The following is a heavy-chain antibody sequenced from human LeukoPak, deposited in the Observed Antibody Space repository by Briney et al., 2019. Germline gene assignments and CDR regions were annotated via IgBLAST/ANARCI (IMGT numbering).Heavy chain of an antibody. D-gene: IGHD7-27*01. V-gene: IGHV4-30-4*01. CDR3: AREGADWGGNFYAMDV. Sequence: SETLSLTCTVSGDSIKSDEYHWSWLRQPPGTGLEWIGYIFYRGTTYYNPSLMSRVTISLDTSKNQFSLKLSSVTAADTAVYYCAREGADWGGNFYAMDVWAQGTTVTVSS. J-gene: IGHJ6*02. CDR2: IFYRGTT. CDR1: GDSIKSDEYH.